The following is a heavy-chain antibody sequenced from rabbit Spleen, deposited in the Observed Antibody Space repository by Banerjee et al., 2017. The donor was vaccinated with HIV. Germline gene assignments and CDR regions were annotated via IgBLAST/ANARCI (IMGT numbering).Heavy chain of an antibody. CDR1: GFSFSGGYW. CDR2: IGGGGNNI. J-gene: IGHJ4*01. V-gene: IGHV1S45*01. Sequence: QEQLVESGGGLVQPEGSLTLTCTASGFSFSGGYWICWVRQAPGKGLEWIACIGGGGNNIYYASWAKGRFTISKTSSTTVTLQVPSLTAADTATYFCAKTYGVNGNAYMALWGPGTLVTVS. D-gene: IGHD6-1*01. CDR3: AKTYGVNGNAYMAL.